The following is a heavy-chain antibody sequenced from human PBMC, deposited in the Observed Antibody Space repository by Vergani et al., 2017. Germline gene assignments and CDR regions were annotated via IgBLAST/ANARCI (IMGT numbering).Heavy chain of an antibody. CDR1: GFTFSSYA. Sequence: EVQLLESGGGLVQPGGSLRLSCAASGFTFSSYAMSWVRQAPGKGLEWVSGISWNSGSIGYADSVKGRFTISRDNAKNSLYLQMNSLRAEDTAVYYCAKDHAGAYYYETSGPFDYWGQGTLVTISS. D-gene: IGHD3-22*01. CDR2: ISWNSGSI. J-gene: IGHJ4*02. CDR3: AKDHAGAYYYETSGPFDY. V-gene: IGHV3-23*01.